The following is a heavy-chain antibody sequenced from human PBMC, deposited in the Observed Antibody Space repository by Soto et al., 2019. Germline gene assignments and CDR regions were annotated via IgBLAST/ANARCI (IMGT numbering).Heavy chain of an antibody. CDR1: GYTLTGYY. CDR2: MNPNSGGT. CDR3: ARGGYTSRWYSAY. Sequence: SVKVSCKASGYTLTGYYIHWVRQAPGQGLEWMGWMNPNSGGTSYVQKFQGRVTMTRDTSINTAFMELTTLRSDDTAVYYCARGGYTSRWYSAYWGQGTLVTVSS. V-gene: IGHV1-2*02. J-gene: IGHJ4*02. D-gene: IGHD6-13*01.